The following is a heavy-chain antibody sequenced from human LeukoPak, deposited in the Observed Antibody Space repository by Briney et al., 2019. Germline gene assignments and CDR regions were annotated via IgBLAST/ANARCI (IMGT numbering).Heavy chain of an antibody. CDR2: INPNSGGT. CDR3: ARGPVCSSTSCYPRFDY. V-gene: IGHV1-2*02. Sequence: ASVKVSCKASGYTFTGYYMHWVRQAPGQGLEWMGWINPNSGGTNYAQKFQDRVTMTRDTSISTAYMELSRLRSDDTAVYYCARGPVCSSTSCYPRFDYWGQGTLVTVSS. D-gene: IGHD2-2*01. J-gene: IGHJ4*02. CDR1: GYTFTGYY.